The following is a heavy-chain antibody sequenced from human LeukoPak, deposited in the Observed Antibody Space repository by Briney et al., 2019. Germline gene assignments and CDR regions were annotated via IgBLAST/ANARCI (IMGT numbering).Heavy chain of an antibody. CDR3: STAVNGSYFD. CDR2: IKSKTDGETT. D-gene: IGHD1-26*01. J-gene: IGHJ1*01. Sequence: PGGSLRLSCAASGFTFNYAWMSRVRQAPGKGLEWVGRIKSKTDGETTDYAAPVKGRFTISRDDSRNTLYLQMNNLEIDDTAVYFCSTAVNGSYFDWGQGTLVIVSS. V-gene: IGHV3-15*01. CDR1: GFTFNYAW.